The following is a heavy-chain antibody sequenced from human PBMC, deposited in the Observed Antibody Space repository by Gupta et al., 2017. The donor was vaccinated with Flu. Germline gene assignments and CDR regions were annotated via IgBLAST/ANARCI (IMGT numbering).Heavy chain of an antibody. J-gene: IGHJ6*02. CDR2: IWYDGSNT. CDR1: GFTFSSYG. V-gene: IGHV3-33*01. Sequence: QVQLVESGGGVVQPGRSLRLSCAASGFTFSSYGMHWVRQAPGKGLEWVAIIWYDGSNTYYADSVKGRFTISRDNFKNTLDLQMNSLRAEDTAVYFCARDSREQPSDPRYTYGFPGYGMDVWGQGTTVTVSS. D-gene: IGHD5-18*01. CDR3: ARDSREQPSDPRYTYGFPGYGMDV.